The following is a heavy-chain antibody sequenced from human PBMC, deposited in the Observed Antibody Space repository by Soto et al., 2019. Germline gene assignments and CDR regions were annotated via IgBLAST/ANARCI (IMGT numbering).Heavy chain of an antibody. V-gene: IGHV1-8*01. CDR1: GYTFTTYD. J-gene: IGHJ4*01. D-gene: IGHD3-22*01. CDR3: THDKGPAWQKYFFDN. CDR2: MNPNSGNT. Sequence: ASVKVSCKASGYTFTTYDIYWVRQATGQGLEWMGWMNPNSGNTGYAQKFQGRVTMPRNTSISTAYMELSGLKTEDTAVYFCTHDKGPAWQKYFFDNWGHGTLVNVSS.